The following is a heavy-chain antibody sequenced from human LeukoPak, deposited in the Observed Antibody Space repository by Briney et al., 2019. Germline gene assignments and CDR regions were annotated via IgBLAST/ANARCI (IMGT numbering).Heavy chain of an antibody. CDR1: GGTFSSYA. CDR3: ARAAVAGTLETGYYYFDY. J-gene: IGHJ4*02. D-gene: IGHD6-19*01. Sequence: SVKVSCKASGGTFSSYAISWVRQAPGQGLEWMGRIIPILGIANYAQKFQGRVTITADKSTSTAYMELSSLRSEDTAVYYCARAAVAGTLETGYYYFDYWGQGTLVTVSS. CDR2: IIPILGIA. V-gene: IGHV1-69*04.